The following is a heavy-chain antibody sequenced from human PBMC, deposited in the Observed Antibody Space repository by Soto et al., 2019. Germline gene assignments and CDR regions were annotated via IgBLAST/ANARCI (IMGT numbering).Heavy chain of an antibody. Sequence: LTISCKGSGYSFTSYWIGWVRQMPGKGLEWMGIIYPGDSDTRYSPSFQGQVTISADTSISTDYLQWSSLRASDTAMYYCVPYWVVTVIWAFDIWGKGTMVT. CDR1: GYSFTSYW. CDR2: IYPGDSDT. CDR3: VPYWVVTVIWAFDI. D-gene: IGHD2-21*02. J-gene: IGHJ3*02. V-gene: IGHV5-51*01.